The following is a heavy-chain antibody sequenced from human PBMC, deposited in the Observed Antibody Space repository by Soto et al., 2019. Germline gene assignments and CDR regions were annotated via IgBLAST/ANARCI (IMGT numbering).Heavy chain of an antibody. J-gene: IGHJ3*02. CDR1: GFTFSNHA. D-gene: IGHD1-26*01. CDR2: IWYDGSVK. CDR3: ARDGEHLGLYAFEI. Sequence: QVQLVESGGGVVQPGRSLRLSCAASGFTFSNHAMHWVRQAPGKGLEWVAQIWYDGSVKNYADSMKGRFTVSIDSPKNTLLPQMNSWRVEDSAVYYCARDGEHLGLYAFEIWCQGKVVTVSS. V-gene: IGHV3-33*01.